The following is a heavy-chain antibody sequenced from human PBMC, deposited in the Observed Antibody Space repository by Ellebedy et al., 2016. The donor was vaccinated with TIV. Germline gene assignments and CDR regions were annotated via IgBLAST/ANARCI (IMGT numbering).Heavy chain of an antibody. Sequence: ASVKVSXKASGYTFTGYYMHWVRQAPGQGLEWMGWINPNSGGTNYAQKFQGRVTMTRDTSISTAYMELSRLRSDDTAVYYCARDPSKRGYCSSTSCYEPPYYYYMDVWGKGTTVTVSS. J-gene: IGHJ6*03. CDR2: INPNSGGT. CDR3: ARDPSKRGYCSSTSCYEPPYYYYMDV. CDR1: GYTFTGYY. V-gene: IGHV1-2*02. D-gene: IGHD2-2*01.